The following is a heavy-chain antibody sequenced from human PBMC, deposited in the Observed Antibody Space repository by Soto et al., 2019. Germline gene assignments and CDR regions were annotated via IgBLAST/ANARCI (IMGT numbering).Heavy chain of an antibody. CDR1: GGTFSSYA. V-gene: IGHV1-69*13. Sequence: ASVKVSCKASGGTFSSYAISWVRQAPGQGLEWMGGIIPIFGTANYAQKFQGRVTITADESTSTAYMELSSLRSEDTAVYYCAREVPIAAAGTGAFDIWGQGTMVTVSS. CDR3: AREVPIAAAGTGAFDI. D-gene: IGHD6-13*01. CDR2: IIPIFGTA. J-gene: IGHJ3*02.